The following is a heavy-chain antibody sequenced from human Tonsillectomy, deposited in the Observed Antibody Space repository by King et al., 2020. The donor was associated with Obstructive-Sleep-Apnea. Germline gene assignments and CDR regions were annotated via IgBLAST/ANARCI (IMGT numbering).Heavy chain of an antibody. Sequence: VQLQESGPGLVKPSQTLSLTCTVSGGSISSGGYYWSWIRQHPGKGLEWIGYIYYSGSTYYNPSPKSRVTISVDTSKNQFSLKLSSVTAADTAVYYCARDGGLGDYFDYWGQGTLVTVSS. CDR3: ARDGGLGDYFDY. J-gene: IGHJ4*02. CDR1: GGSISSGGYY. D-gene: IGHD3-16*01. CDR2: IYYSGST. V-gene: IGHV4-31*03.